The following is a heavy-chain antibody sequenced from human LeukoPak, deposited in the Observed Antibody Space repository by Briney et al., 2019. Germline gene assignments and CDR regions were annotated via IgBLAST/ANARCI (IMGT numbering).Heavy chain of an antibody. Sequence: PSETLSLTCAASSDSMRGYWLSWVRQSPGKGLEWIGEIFHTGSTNYNPSLMSRVTISIDQSKSQFSLKLTSVTAADTAVYYCVRNGYYSVDYWGQGTLVTVSS. CDR3: VRNGYYSVDY. D-gene: IGHD3-22*01. V-gene: IGHV4-4*02. CDR2: IFHTGST. CDR1: SDSMRGYW. J-gene: IGHJ4*02.